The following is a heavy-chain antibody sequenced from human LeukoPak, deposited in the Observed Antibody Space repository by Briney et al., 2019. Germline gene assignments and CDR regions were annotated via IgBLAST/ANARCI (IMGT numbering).Heavy chain of an antibody. J-gene: IGHJ4*02. CDR3: ARERPKAMVRGVPYY. D-gene: IGHD3-10*01. V-gene: IGHV3-23*01. CDR2: ISGSGGST. Sequence: GGSLRLPCAASGFTFSSYAMSWVRQAPGKGLEWVSAISGSGGSTYYADSVKGRFTISRDNSKNTLYLQMDSLRAEDTAVYYCARERPKAMVRGVPYYWGQGTLVTVSS. CDR1: GFTFSSYA.